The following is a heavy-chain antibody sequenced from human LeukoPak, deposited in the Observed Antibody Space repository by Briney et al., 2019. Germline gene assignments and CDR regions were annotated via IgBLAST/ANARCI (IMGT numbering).Heavy chain of an antibody. CDR3: AIYRSYYYGMDV. CDR2: INHSGST. V-gene: IGHV4-34*01. D-gene: IGHD5/OR15-5a*01. CDR1: GGSISGYY. J-gene: IGHJ6*02. Sequence: SETLSLTCAVYGGSISGYYWSWIRQPPGKGLEWIGEINHSGSTNYNPSLKSRVTISVDTSKNQFSLKLSSVTAADTAVYYCAIYRSYYYGMDVWGQGTTVTVSS.